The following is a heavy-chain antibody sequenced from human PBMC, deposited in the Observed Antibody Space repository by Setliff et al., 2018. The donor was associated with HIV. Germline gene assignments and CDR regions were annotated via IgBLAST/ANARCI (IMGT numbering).Heavy chain of an antibody. CDR1: GGSISSSSYY. V-gene: IGHV4-39*02. J-gene: IGHJ4*02. CDR3: ARRAVAGTSFDY. D-gene: IGHD6-19*01. CDR2: IYYSGST. Sequence: SETLSLTCTVSGGSISSSSYYWGWIRQPPGKGLEWIGSIYYSGSTYYNPSLESRVTISVDTSKNHFSLRLSSVTAAGTAVYYCARRAVAGTSFDYWGQGTLVTVSS.